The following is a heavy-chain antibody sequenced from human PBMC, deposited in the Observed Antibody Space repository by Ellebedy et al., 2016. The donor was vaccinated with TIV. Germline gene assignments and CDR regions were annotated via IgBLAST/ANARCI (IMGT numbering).Heavy chain of an antibody. CDR2: IYQDGSAQ. Sequence: PGGSLRLSCVASGFSFRSYWMSWVRQPPGKGLEWVANIYQDGSAQYYVDSVKGRFTISRDNAKNSLFLQMNSLRVEDTDVYYCARRGSYGDYAVQVNSWFDRWGRGTLVSVSS. V-gene: IGHV3-7*01. CDR1: GFSFRSYW. D-gene: IGHD3-16*01. CDR3: ARRGSYGDYAVQVNSWFDR. J-gene: IGHJ5*02.